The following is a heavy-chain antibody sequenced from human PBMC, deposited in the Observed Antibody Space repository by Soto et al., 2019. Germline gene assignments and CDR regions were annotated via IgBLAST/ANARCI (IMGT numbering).Heavy chain of an antibody. CDR1: GFSLTTSGVG. Sequence: QITLKESGPTLVKPTQTLTLTCTFSGFSLTTSGVGVGWIRQPPGKALEWLALIYWDDDKRYSPSLKSRLTITKDTSRNQVVLTMTNMDPVDTATYFCAHRDGFGEVDSWCQGTLVTVSS. CDR3: AHRDGFGEVDS. V-gene: IGHV2-5*02. J-gene: IGHJ5*01. CDR2: IYWDDDK. D-gene: IGHD3-10*01.